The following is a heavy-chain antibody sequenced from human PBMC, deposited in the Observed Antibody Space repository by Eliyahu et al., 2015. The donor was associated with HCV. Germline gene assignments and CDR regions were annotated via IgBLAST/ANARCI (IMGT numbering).Heavy chain of an antibody. CDR3: ARALATGGTEGPFDN. J-gene: IGHJ4*02. CDR1: GGSISNYY. D-gene: IGHD6-13*01. CDR2: IYSSGST. V-gene: IGHV4-4*07. Sequence: QVQLQESGPGLVKPSETLSLTCXVSGGSISNYYWSWIRQPAGKRLEWIGRIYSSGSTTYNPSLKSRVTMSVDTSKNLFSLKLTSETAAGTAVYYCARALATGGTEGPFDNWGQGILVTVSA.